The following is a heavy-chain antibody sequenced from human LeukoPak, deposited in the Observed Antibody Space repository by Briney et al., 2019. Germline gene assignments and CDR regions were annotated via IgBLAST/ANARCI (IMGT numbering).Heavy chain of an antibody. Sequence: GGSLRLSCVASGFTFSSYAMSWVRQAPGKGLEWVANTNQAGTEKYYVDSVKGRFTISRDNAKNSLFLQMNSLRAEDTAVYFCARVRGGYYFDYWGQGTLVTVSS. CDR1: GFTFSSYA. V-gene: IGHV3-7*04. CDR2: TNQAGTEK. J-gene: IGHJ4*02. CDR3: ARVRGGYYFDY. D-gene: IGHD5-24*01.